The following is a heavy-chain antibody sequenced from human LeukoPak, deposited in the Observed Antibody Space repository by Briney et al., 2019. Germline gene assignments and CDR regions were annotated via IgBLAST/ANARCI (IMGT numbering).Heavy chain of an antibody. J-gene: IGHJ6*03. CDR3: ARDSYNWKYYYYMDV. CDR1: GFSFTSYN. Sequence: PGGSLRLSCAASGFSFTSYNFHWVRQAPGKGLQWLGFISYDGNIKFEDSVKGRFTISRDNAKNSLYLQMNSLRAEDTAVYYCARDSYNWKYYYYMDVWGKGTTVTISS. CDR2: ISYDGNIK. D-gene: IGHD1-1*01. V-gene: IGHV3-30*03.